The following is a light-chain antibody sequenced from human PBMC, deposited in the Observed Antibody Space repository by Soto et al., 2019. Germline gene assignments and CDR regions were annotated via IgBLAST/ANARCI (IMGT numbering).Light chain of an antibody. CDR2: DAS. CDR3: QQYNEYGYT. V-gene: IGKV1-5*01. J-gene: IGKJ2*01. CDR1: QGISRS. Sequence: DIQMTQSPSTLSASVGDRVTITCRASQGISRSLAWYQQKPGKAPNLLMYDASRLEGGVPARFSGSGSGTEFTLTISSLQPDDFATYYCQQYNEYGYTFGQGTKLEMK.